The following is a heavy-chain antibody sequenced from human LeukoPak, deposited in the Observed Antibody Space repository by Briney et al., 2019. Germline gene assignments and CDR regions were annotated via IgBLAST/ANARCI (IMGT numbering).Heavy chain of an antibody. CDR3: ARLTYIWHFDDFQI. V-gene: IGHV3-74*01. CDR1: GFTFRNYW. Sequence: GGSLRLSCAASGFTFRNYWMPWVRQAPGKGLVWVSRINGDGSDISYADSVKGRFTISRDNTKNTLYLQMNSLRAEDTAAYYCARLTYIWHFDDFQIWGQGTMVTVSS. D-gene: IGHD1-1*01. J-gene: IGHJ3*02. CDR2: INGDGSDI.